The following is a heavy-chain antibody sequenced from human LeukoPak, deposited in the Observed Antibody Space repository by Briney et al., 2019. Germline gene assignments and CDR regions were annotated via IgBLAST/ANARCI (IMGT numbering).Heavy chain of an antibody. CDR2: INPNSGGT. J-gene: IGHJ4*02. V-gene: IGHV1-2*02. Sequence: ASVKVSCKASGYTFPGYYMHGVRQAPGKGLEWMGWINPNSGGTNYAQKFQGRVTMTRDTSSSTAYMELSRLRSDDTAVYYGASPPPPYYYDSNFDYWGQGTLVTVSS. CDR1: GYTFPGYY. D-gene: IGHD3-22*01. CDR3: ASPPPPYYYDSNFDY.